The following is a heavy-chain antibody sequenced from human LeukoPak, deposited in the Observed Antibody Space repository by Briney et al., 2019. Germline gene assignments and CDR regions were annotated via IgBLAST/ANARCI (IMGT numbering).Heavy chain of an antibody. D-gene: IGHD4-23*01. V-gene: IGHV3-30*18. CDR2: ISYDGSNK. J-gene: IGHJ4*02. CDR1: GFTFSSYG. CDR3: AKLSSYGGHG. Sequence: GRSLRLSCAASGFTFSSYGMHWVRQAPGEGLEWVAVISYDGSNKYYADSVKGRFTISRDNSKNTLYLQMNSLRAEDTAVYYCAKLSSYGGHGWGQGTLVTVSS.